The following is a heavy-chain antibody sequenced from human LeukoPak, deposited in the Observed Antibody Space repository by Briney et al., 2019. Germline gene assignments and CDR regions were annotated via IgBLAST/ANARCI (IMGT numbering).Heavy chain of an antibody. CDR2: ISGGGDNT. CDR3: AKFEGALLGNYYMDV. V-gene: IGHV3-23*01. Sequence: GGSLRLSCAVSGYPFSDFAMSWVRQAPGKGLEWVSTISGGGDNTYFADSAKGRFTISRDNSKNTLFLQMVSLRAEDTAVYYCAKFEGALLGNYYMDVWGKGTTVTVSS. J-gene: IGHJ6*03. CDR1: GYPFSDFA.